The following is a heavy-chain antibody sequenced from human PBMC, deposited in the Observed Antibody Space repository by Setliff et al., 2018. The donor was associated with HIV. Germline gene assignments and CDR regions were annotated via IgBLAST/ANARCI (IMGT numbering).Heavy chain of an antibody. CDR2: IIHSGST. CDR1: GGSFSGYY. V-gene: IGHV4-34*12. CDR3: ARREGYGMDV. J-gene: IGHJ6*02. Sequence: SETLSLTCAVYGGSFSGYYWSWIRQPPGKGLEWIGGIIHSGSTNYNPSLKSRVTISVDMSKNQFSLKLSSVTAADTAVYYCARREGYGMDVWGQGTTVTVSS.